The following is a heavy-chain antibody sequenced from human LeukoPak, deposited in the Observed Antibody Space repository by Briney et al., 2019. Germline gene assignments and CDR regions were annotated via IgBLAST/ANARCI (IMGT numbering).Heavy chain of an antibody. V-gene: IGHV4-59*08. CDR1: GGSISSYY. CDR2: IYYSGST. Sequence: SETLSLTCNVSGGSISSYYWSWIRQPPGEGLEWIGYIYYSGSTNYNPSLKSRVTISIDTSKNQFSLNLTSVTAADTAVYYCARGGLGGITAYSNYLFDYWGQGTLVTVSS. J-gene: IGHJ4*02. D-gene: IGHD4-11*01. CDR3: ARGGLGGITAYSNYLFDY.